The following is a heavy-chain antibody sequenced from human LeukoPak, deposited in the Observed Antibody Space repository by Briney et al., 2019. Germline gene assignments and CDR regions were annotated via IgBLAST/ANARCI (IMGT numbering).Heavy chain of an antibody. CDR3: ASIAAAGNDSFDI. J-gene: IGHJ3*02. CDR2: LSSSSSYT. V-gene: IGHV3-11*03. CDR1: GFTFSDYY. Sequence: GGSLRLSCAASGFTFSDYYMSWIRQAPGKGLEWVSYLSSSSSYTNYADSVKGRFTISRDNAKNSLYLQMNSLRAEDTAVYYCASIAAAGNDSFDIWGQGTMVTV. D-gene: IGHD6-13*01.